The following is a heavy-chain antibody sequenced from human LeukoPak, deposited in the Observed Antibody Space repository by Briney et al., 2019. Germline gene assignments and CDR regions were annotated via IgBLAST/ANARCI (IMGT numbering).Heavy chain of an antibody. CDR3: ARERGGGTTGTMTYDI. D-gene: IGHD1-1*01. CDR1: GYTFTSYG. V-gene: IGHV1-18*01. J-gene: IGHJ3*02. CDR2: ISAYNGNT. Sequence: ASVKVSCKASGYTFTSYGISWVRQAPGQGLEWMGWISAYNGNTNYAQKLQGRVTMTIDTSTSTAYMELSSLRSEDTAVYYCARERGGGTTGTMTYDIWGQGTMVTVSS.